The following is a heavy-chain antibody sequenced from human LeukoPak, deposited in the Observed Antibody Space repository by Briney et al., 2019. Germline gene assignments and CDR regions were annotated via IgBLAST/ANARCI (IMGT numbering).Heavy chain of an antibody. V-gene: IGHV3-30*18. CDR1: GFTFSSYG. J-gene: IGHJ4*02. CDR2: ISYDGSNK. D-gene: IGHD3-22*01. Sequence: PGGSLRLSCAASGFTFSSYGMHWVRQAPGVGLEWVAVISYDGSNKYYADSVKGRFTISRDNSKNTLYLQMNSLRAEDTAVYYCAKGDSSGYYYVPSYFDYWGQGTLVTVSS. CDR3: AKGDSSGYYYVPSYFDY.